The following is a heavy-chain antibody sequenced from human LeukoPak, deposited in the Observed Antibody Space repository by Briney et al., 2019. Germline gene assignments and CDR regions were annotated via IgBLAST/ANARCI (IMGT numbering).Heavy chain of an antibody. CDR1: GFTFSTYA. J-gene: IGHJ4*02. CDR2: ISDDGRHN. D-gene: IGHD2-8*01. V-gene: IGHV3-30*04. CDR3: ARVYLERLTAGYFDH. Sequence: GGSLRLSCAASGFTFSTYAMNWVRQAPGKGLEWVAVISDDGRHNYYAGSVKGRFTISRDNSKSTLYLQMNSLRDDDSAAYFCARVYLERLTAGYFDHWGQGTQVTVSS.